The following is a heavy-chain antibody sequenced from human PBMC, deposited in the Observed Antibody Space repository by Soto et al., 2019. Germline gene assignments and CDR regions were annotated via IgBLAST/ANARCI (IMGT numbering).Heavy chain of an antibody. D-gene: IGHD1-7*01. CDR1: GGTFSSYT. CDR2: IIPILGIA. J-gene: IGHJ4*02. Sequence: QVQLVQSGAEVKKPGSSVKVSCKASGGTFSSYTISWVRQAPGQGLEWMGRIIPILGIANYAQKFQGRVTXTXAKSTSTAYMELSSLRSEDTAVYYCARAVELLSLDYWGQGTLVTVSS. CDR3: ARAVELLSLDY. V-gene: IGHV1-69*02.